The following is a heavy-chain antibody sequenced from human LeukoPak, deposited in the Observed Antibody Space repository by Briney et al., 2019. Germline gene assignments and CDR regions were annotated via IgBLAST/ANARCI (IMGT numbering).Heavy chain of an antibody. D-gene: IGHD3-10*01. V-gene: IGHV3-21*01. Sequence: GGSLRLSCAASGFTFNNYEMNWVRPAPGKGLEWVSAITSTSNHINYADSVKGRFTISRDSANNSLYLQMNSLRAEDTAVYYCARVYSANGYGSGYYDYWGQGALVTVSS. CDR1: GFTFNNYE. CDR2: ITSTSNHI. J-gene: IGHJ4*02. CDR3: ARVYSANGYGSGYYDY.